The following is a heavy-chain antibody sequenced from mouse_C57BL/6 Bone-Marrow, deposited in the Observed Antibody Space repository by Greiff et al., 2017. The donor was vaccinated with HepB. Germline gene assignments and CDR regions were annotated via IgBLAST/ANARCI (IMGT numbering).Heavy chain of an antibody. CDR1: GFNIKDDY. V-gene: IGHV14-4*01. CDR3: TKLRSAWFAY. D-gene: IGHD3-2*02. CDR2: IDPENGDT. Sequence: EVKLQESGAELVRPGASVKLSCTASGFNIKDDYMHWVKQRPEQGLEWIGWIDPENGDTEYASKFQGKATITADTSSNTAYLQLSSLTSADTAVYYCTKLRSAWFAYWGQGTLVTVSA. J-gene: IGHJ3*01.